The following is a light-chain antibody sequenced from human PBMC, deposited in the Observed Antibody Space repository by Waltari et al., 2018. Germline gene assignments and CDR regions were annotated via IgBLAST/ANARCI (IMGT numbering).Light chain of an antibody. CDR3: LQHSGYPIT. CDR2: NAS. V-gene: IGKV1-17*03. CDR1: QGIRNY. J-gene: IGKJ4*01. Sequence: DIQMTQSPSAMSASVGDRVTITCRASQGIRNYLAWFQQKPGNAPKRLIYNASSLQSGVPSRFRGSGSGTEFTLTISSLQPEDFATYYCLQHSGYPITFGGGTKVEIK.